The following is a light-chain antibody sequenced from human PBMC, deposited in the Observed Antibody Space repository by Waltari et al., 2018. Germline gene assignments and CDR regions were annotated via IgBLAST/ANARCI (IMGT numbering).Light chain of an antibody. V-gene: IGKV4-1*01. CDR2: WAS. J-gene: IGKJ4*01. Sequence: DIVMTQSPDSLAVSLGERATINCKSSQSIFYSSTNKTYLSWYQQKPGHPPKLLIYWASTRESGVPDRFSGTGSGTDFTLTISSLQAGDVAVYYCQQFYSTPLTFGGGTKVEIK. CDR3: QQFYSTPLT. CDR1: QSIFYSSTNKTY.